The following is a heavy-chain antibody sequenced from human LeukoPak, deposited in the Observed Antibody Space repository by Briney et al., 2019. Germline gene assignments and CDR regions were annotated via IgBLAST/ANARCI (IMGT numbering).Heavy chain of an antibody. Sequence: PSETLSLTCTVSGGSISSSSYYWGWIRQPPGKGLEWIGSIYYSGSTYYNPSLKSRATISVDTSKNQFSLKLSSVTAADTAVYYCARDVLLDGYGDYYYYYMDVWGKGTTVTVSS. CDR2: IYYSGST. J-gene: IGHJ6*03. D-gene: IGHD5-24*01. CDR3: ARDVLLDGYGDYYYYYMDV. V-gene: IGHV4-39*07. CDR1: GGSISSSSYY.